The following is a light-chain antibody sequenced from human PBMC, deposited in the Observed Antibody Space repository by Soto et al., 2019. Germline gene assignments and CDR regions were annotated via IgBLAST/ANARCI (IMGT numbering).Light chain of an antibody. J-gene: IGKJ2*03. V-gene: IGKV4-1*01. CDR3: QQYYRARS. Sequence: DIVMTQSPDSLAVSLGERATINCKSSQSVLSNSNNKNYLAWYQRRPGQPPKLLFYWASTRESGVPDRFSGSGSGTDFTLTISSLQAEDVAVYYCQQYYRARSFGQGTKLEI. CDR2: WAS. CDR1: QSVLSNSNNKNY.